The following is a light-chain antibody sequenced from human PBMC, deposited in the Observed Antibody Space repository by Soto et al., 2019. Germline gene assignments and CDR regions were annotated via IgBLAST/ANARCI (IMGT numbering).Light chain of an antibody. CDR2: GAS. CDR3: QQYGSSIT. CDR1: PSVSNS. V-gene: IGKV3-20*01. Sequence: ESVLTQSPATPSLSQGERATLSCRASPSVSNSLAWYQQKPGQAPRLLIYGASSRVTGIPDRFSGSGSGTDFTLTISRLEPEDFAVYYCQQYGSSITFGQGTRLEIK. J-gene: IGKJ5*01.